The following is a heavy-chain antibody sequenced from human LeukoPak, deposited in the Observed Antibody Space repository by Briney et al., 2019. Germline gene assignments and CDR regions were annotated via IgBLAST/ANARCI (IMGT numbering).Heavy chain of an antibody. CDR3: AKREYSSSWYAAADY. Sequence: GGSLRLSCAASGFTFSSYAMSWVRQAPGKGLEWVSAISGSGGSTYYADSVEGRFTISRDNSKNTLYLQMNSLRAEDTAVYYCAKREYSSSWYAAADYWGQGALVTVSS. V-gene: IGHV3-23*01. CDR2: ISGSGGST. CDR1: GFTFSSYA. J-gene: IGHJ4*02. D-gene: IGHD6-13*01.